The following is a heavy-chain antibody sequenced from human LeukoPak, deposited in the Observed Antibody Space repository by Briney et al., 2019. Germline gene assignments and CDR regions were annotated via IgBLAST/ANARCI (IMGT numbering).Heavy chain of an antibody. V-gene: IGHV3-64*04. D-gene: IGHD2-15*01. CDR2: VSTDGVRT. J-gene: IGHJ4*02. CDR3: TPDPFAS. Sequence: GGSLRLSCSASGFTFSGYALHWVRQAPGKGLEYVSAVSTDGVRTYYADSVKGRFTISRDNSKNTLYLQMNSLRAEDTAVYYCTPDPFASWGQGTLVTVSS. CDR1: GFTFSGYA.